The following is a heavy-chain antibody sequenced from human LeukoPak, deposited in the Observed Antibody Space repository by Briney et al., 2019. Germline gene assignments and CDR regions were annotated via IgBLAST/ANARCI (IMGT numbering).Heavy chain of an antibody. Sequence: PGGSLRLSCTASGFTFGDYAMSWFRQAPGKGLEWVSSISSSSSYIYYADSVKGRFTISRDNAKNSLYLQMNSLRAEDTAVYYCAGGIHYRTTFFDYWGQGTLVAVSS. CDR2: ISSSSSYI. CDR3: AGGIHYRTTFFDY. D-gene: IGHD5-18*01. V-gene: IGHV3-21*01. J-gene: IGHJ4*02. CDR1: GFTFGDYA.